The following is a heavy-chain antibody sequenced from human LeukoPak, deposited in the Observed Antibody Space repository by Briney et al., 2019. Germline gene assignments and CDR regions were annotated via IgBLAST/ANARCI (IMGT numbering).Heavy chain of an antibody. D-gene: IGHD3-10*02. CDR2: IRRKADGGTT. Sequence: PGGSLRLSCAASGFPFSITWMTWVRQAPGKGLEWVGLIRRKADGGTTDYAAPVKGRFTISRDDSKNTLYLQMNSLKTEDTAVYYCTTYIAYLRAFDIWGQGTMVTVSS. CDR1: GFPFSITW. J-gene: IGHJ3*02. V-gene: IGHV3-15*01. CDR3: TTYIAYLRAFDI.